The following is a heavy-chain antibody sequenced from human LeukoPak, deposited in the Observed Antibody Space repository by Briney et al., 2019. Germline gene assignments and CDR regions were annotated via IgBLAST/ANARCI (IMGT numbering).Heavy chain of an antibody. CDR3: ARVRGRYFDWLEGGGAFDI. J-gene: IGHJ3*02. CDR1: GGSISSYY. D-gene: IGHD3-9*01. CDR2: IYYSGST. V-gene: IGHV4-59*12. Sequence: SETLSLTCTVSGGSISSYYWSWIRQPPGKGLEWIGYIYYSGSTNYNPSLKSRVTISVDTSKNQFSLKLSSVTAADTAVYYCARVRGRYFDWLEGGGAFDIWGQGTMVTVSS.